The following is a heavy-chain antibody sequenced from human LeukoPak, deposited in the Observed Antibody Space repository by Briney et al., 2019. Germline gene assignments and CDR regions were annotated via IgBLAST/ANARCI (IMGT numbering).Heavy chain of an antibody. CDR2: IKQDGSAK. V-gene: IGHV3-7*01. CDR3: ARWRGSTSERSDY. D-gene: IGHD2-2*01. J-gene: IGHJ4*02. CDR1: GFTFSDYW. Sequence: GGSLRLSCTASGFTFSDYWMTWVRQAPGKGLEWVANIKQDGSAKYYADSVKGRFTISRDNAKNSLYLQMDSLRVEDTATYYCARWRGSTSERSDYWGQGTLVTVSS.